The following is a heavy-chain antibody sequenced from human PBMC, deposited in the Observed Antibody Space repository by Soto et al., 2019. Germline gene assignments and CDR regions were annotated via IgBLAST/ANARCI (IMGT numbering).Heavy chain of an antibody. V-gene: IGHV3-53*04. Sequence: EVRLVESGGGLVQPGGSLRLSCAAFGFTVSSNYMTWVRLAPGKGLEWVSLVYSGGATHYAASVKGRFTISTHSSQNTLFLQNNSLSTEDTATYYCVRGRYGSEIHWGQGTKVTVSS. CDR1: GFTVSSNY. CDR3: VRGRYGSEIH. CDR2: VYSGGAT. J-gene: IGHJ4*02. D-gene: IGHD3-10*01.